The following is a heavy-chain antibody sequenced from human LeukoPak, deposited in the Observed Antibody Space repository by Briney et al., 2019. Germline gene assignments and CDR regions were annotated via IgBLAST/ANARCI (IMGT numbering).Heavy chain of an antibody. CDR2: IYYSGST. J-gene: IGHJ4*02. Sequence: SETLSLTCTVSGGSISSYYWSWIRQPPGEGMEWIGSIYYSGSTYYNPSLKSRVTISVDTSKNQFSLKLNSVTAADTAVYYCARVKRKYQLLKPLHETPSHYFDYWGQGTLVTVSS. V-gene: IGHV4-39*07. D-gene: IGHD2-2*01. CDR1: GGSISSYY. CDR3: ARVKRKYQLLKPLHETPSHYFDY.